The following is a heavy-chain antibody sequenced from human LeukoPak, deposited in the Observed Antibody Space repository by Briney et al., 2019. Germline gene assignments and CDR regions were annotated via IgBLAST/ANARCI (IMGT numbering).Heavy chain of an antibody. CDR2: INSDGSST. CDR3: AKRRRSSGSYYLYDMDV. D-gene: IGHD1-26*01. Sequence: GGSLRLSCAASGFTFNTYWMHWVRQAPGKGLVWVSRINSDGSSTSYADSVKGRFTISRDNAKNTLYLQMNSLRVEDTAVYYCAKRRRSSGSYYLYDMDVWGQGTTVTVSS. V-gene: IGHV3-74*01. CDR1: GFTFNTYW. J-gene: IGHJ6*02.